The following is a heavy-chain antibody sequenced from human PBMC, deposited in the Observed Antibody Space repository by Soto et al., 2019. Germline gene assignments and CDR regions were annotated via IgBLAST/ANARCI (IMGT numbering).Heavy chain of an antibody. CDR2: TSGGGGSA. D-gene: IGHD3-9*01. CDR3: AKEGAAWMYFFDN. V-gene: IGHV3-23*01. J-gene: IGHJ5*02. CDR1: GFTFSNCA. Sequence: EVQVLESGGGLRQPGGSLRLSCAASGFTFSNCAMSWVRQAPGKGLEWISTTSGGGGSAYYADSVKGRFTISRDNPKNTFYLQMNSLRVDDKAVDYCAKEGAAWMYFFDNWGQGTLVTVSS.